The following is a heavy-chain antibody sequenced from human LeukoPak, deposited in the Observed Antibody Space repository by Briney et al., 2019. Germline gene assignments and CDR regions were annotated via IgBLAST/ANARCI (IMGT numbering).Heavy chain of an antibody. J-gene: IGHJ5*02. CDR3: ARGYSSSWYEQNRPGDWFDP. CDR2: FNSNTWNP. CDR1: GGTFTSFP. V-gene: IGHV7-4-1*02. Sequence: ASVKVYCKASGGTFTSFPMNWVRQAPGQGLEWILCFNSNTWNPTYAQGFTGRFVFSLDTSVSTAYLQISSLKAEDTAVYYCARGYSSSWYEQNRPGDWFDPWGQGTLVTVSS. D-gene: IGHD6-13*01.